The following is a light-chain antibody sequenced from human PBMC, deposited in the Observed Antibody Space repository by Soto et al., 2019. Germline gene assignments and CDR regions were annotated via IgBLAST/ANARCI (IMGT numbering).Light chain of an antibody. CDR3: CSYAGSYPVV. J-gene: IGLJ2*01. Sequence: QSVLTQPRSVSGSPGQSVTISCTGTSSDVGGYNYVSWYQQHPGKAPKLMIYDVTKRPSGVPDRFSGSKSGNTASLTISGLQADDEADYYCCSYAGSYPVVFGGGTKVTVL. CDR1: SSDVGGYNY. CDR2: DVT. V-gene: IGLV2-11*01.